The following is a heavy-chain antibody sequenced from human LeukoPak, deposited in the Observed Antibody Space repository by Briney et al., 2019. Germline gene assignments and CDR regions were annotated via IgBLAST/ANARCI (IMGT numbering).Heavy chain of an antibody. V-gene: IGHV1-69*13. CDR2: IIPIFGTA. J-gene: IGHJ4*02. CDR1: GGTFSSYA. D-gene: IGHD3-10*01. Sequence: ASVKVSCKASGGTFSSYAISWVRQAPGQGLEWMGGIIPIFGTANYAQKFRGRVTITADESTSTAYMELSSLRSEDTAVYYCARDTYYYGSGSYRHFDYWGQGTLVTVSS. CDR3: ARDTYYYGSGSYRHFDY.